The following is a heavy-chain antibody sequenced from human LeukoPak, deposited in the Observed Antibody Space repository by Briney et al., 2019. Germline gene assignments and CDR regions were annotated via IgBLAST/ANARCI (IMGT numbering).Heavy chain of an antibody. J-gene: IGHJ4*02. Sequence: GGSLRLSCAASGFTVSSNYMSWVRQAPGKGLEWVSVIYSGGSTYYADSVKGRFTISRDTSKNTLYLQMNSLRAEDTAVYYCARAASGYWALSYWGQGTLVTVSS. V-gene: IGHV3-53*01. CDR2: IYSGGST. CDR1: GFTVSSNY. D-gene: IGHD2-8*02. CDR3: ARAASGYWALSY.